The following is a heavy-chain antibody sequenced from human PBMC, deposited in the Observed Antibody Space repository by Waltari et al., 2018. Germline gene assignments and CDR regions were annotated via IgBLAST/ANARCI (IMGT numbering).Heavy chain of an antibody. J-gene: IGHJ4*02. D-gene: IGHD3-3*01. CDR3: ARATYYDFSSGYSFDN. CDR1: GGSISNYY. CDR2: ISSSGQT. Sequence: QVQLQESGPGLVKPSETLSLTCSVSGGSISNYYWNWIRQTPGKGLEWIGYISSSGQTNCNPSLKSRGSVSLDTSKTRFSLRLSSVTAADTAVYYCARATYYDFSSGYSFDNWGQGTLVTVSS. V-gene: IGHV4-59*01.